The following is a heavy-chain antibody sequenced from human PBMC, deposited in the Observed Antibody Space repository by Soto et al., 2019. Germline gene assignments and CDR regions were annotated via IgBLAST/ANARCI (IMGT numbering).Heavy chain of an antibody. CDR1: GFIFSDY. CDR3: ARSSGWRHVVGYKYGLDV. J-gene: IGHJ6*02. CDR2: ISGSGAYT. Sequence: QVQLVESGGGLVKPGGSLRLSCTGSGFIFSDYMTWIRQAPGKGLEWVSYISGSGAYTKYADSVRGRFTISRDNAKNSRWLQINRLRAEDTAVYYCARSSGWRHVVGYKYGLDVWGQGTTVIVSS. V-gene: IGHV3-11*06. D-gene: IGHD5-18*01.